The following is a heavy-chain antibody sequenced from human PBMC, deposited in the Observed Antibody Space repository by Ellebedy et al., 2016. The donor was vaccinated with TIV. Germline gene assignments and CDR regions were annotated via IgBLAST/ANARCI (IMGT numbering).Heavy chain of an antibody. Sequence: GESLKISXAASGFTFSSYAMNWVRQAPGKGLEWVAVISYDGNNKYFADSVEGRFTISRDNSKNTLDLQMTGLTPEDTAVYFCARDPYFHLGSPSLDAWGQGTLVSVSS. D-gene: IGHD2/OR15-2a*01. V-gene: IGHV3-30*04. J-gene: IGHJ5*02. CDR1: GFTFSSYA. CDR3: ARDPYFHLGSPSLDA. CDR2: ISYDGNNK.